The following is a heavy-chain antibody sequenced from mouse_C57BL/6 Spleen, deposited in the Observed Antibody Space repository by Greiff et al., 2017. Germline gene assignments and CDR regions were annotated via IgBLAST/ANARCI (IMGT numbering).Heavy chain of an antibody. Sequence: EVKLVESGEGLVKPGGSLKLSCAASGFTFSSYAMSWVRQTPEKRLEWVAYISSGGDYIYYADTVKGRFTISRDNSRNTLYLQMSSLKSEDTAMYYCTRGYGSSYRGYFDYWGQGTTLTVSS. J-gene: IGHJ2*01. CDR2: ISSGGDYI. CDR1: GFTFSSYA. V-gene: IGHV5-9-1*02. CDR3: TRGYGSSYRGYFDY. D-gene: IGHD1-1*01.